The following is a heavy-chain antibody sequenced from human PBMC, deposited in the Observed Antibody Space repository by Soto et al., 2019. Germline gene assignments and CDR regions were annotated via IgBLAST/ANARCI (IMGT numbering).Heavy chain of an antibody. V-gene: IGHV3-74*01. Sequence: EVQLVESGGGLVQPGGSLRLSCEASRGAFGDYWMHWVRQAPGKGLVWVSRIHRDANDIIYADSVKGRFTASRDNAKNMVSVQMSSMRVEDTAVYYCARDLPHTWFESWGQGTVVTVSS. CDR2: IHRDANDI. J-gene: IGHJ5*01. CDR3: ARDLPHTWFES. CDR1: RGAFGDYW.